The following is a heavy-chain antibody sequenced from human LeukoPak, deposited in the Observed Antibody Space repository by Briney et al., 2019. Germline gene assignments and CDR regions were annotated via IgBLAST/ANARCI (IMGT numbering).Heavy chain of an antibody. J-gene: IGHJ4*02. D-gene: IGHD3-22*01. V-gene: IGHV3-30*02. CDR3: ANCRTYYYEYPLDY. CDR1: GFTFSSYG. CDR2: IRYDGSNK. Sequence: GGSLRLSCAASGFTFSSYGMHWVRQAPGKGLEWVAFIRYDGSNKYYADSVKGRFTISRDNSKNTLYLQMNSLRAEDTAVYYCANCRTYYYEYPLDYWGQGTLVTVSS.